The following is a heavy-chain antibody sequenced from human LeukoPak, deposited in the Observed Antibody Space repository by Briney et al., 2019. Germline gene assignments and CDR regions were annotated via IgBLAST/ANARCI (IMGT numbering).Heavy chain of an antibody. J-gene: IGHJ4*02. D-gene: IGHD1-1*01. CDR3: ARLASSGIDY. CDR2: IDPKSGGT. V-gene: IGHV1-2*02. CDR1: GYTFIDYY. Sequence: ASVKASCKASGYTFIDYYMHWVRQAPGQGLEWMGRIDPKSGGTSYAQKFQGRVTMTMDTSITTAYMALNSLRSDDTAIYYCARLASSGIDYWGQGTLVTVSS.